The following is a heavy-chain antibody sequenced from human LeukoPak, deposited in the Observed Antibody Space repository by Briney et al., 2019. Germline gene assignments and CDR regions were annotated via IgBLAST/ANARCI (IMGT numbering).Heavy chain of an antibody. CDR3: ARVHVLRYFDWLPPLNYYYYMDV. CDR1: GYTFTSYG. V-gene: IGHV1-2*02. D-gene: IGHD3-9*01. J-gene: IGHJ6*03. CDR2: INPNSGGT. Sequence: ASVKVSCKASGYTFTSYGISWVRQAPGPGLEWMGWINPNSGGTNYAQKFQGRVTMTRDTSISTVYMELSSLRSEDTAVYYCARVHVLRYFDWLPPLNYYYYMDVWGKGTTVTISS.